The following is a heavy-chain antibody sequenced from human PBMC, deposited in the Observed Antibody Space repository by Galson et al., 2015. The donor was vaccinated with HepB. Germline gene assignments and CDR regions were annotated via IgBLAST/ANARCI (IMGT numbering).Heavy chain of an antibody. V-gene: IGHV1-69*13. CDR2: IIPIFDTT. CDR3: GLSFYYDSSGPDAFDI. J-gene: IGHJ3*02. Sequence: SVKVSCKASGDTLSSYAISWVRQAPGQGLEWMAGIIPIFDTTNYPQKFQGRVTITADAATSATYMELSSLRSEDTAVYYCGLSFYYDSSGPDAFDIWGQGTLVTVSS. CDR1: GDTLSSYA. D-gene: IGHD3-22*01.